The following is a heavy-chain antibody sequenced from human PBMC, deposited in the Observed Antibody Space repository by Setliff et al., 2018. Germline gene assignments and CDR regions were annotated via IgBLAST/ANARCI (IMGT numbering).Heavy chain of an antibody. Sequence: ASVKVSCKASGYTFTGYYMHWVRQAPGQGLEWMGWINPNSGGTNYAQKFQGWVTMTRDTSISTAYMELSRLRSDDTAVYYCARGRDFWSGYYVYWFDPWGQGILVTVPS. CDR1: GYTFTGYY. D-gene: IGHD3-3*01. CDR3: ARGRDFWSGYYVYWFDP. V-gene: IGHV1-2*04. J-gene: IGHJ5*02. CDR2: INPNSGGT.